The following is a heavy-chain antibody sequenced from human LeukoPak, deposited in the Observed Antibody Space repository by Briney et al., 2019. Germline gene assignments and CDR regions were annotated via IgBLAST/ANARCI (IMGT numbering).Heavy chain of an antibody. CDR2: INQGGSEQ. J-gene: IGHJ5*02. Sequence: PGGSLRLSCAAPGFTFSDYWMSWVRQAPGKGLEWVANINQGGSEQFYADSLKGRFTISRDNAKHSLFLQMNGLTVEDTAVYYCAATNWFDPWGQGTLVTVSS. CDR1: GFTFSDYW. D-gene: IGHD1-26*01. CDR3: AATNWFDP. V-gene: IGHV3-7*01.